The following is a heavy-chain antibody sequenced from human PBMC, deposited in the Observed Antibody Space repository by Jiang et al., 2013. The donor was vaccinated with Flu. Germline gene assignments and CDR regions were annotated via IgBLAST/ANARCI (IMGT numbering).Heavy chain of an antibody. Sequence: VQLVESGAEVKKAGESLKISCKGSGYSFTIYWIGWVHQMPGKGLEWMGIIYPGDSETRYSPSFQGQVTISADKSIRTAYLQWSSLKASDTAMYYCATGYKAYYFETGAREPWSPSPQ. J-gene: IGHJ4*02. CDR1: GYSFTIYW. CDR3: ATGYKAYYFET. D-gene: IGHD2-2*02. CDR2: IYPGDSET. V-gene: IGHV5-51*07.